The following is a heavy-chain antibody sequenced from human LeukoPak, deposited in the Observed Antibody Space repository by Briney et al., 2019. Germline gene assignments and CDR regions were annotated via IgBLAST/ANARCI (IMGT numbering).Heavy chain of an antibody. CDR3: VRDEVTPDY. CDR1: GFTLSNHH. V-gene: IGHV3-48*03. CDR2: ISTSGSTI. J-gene: IGHJ4*02. D-gene: IGHD5-18*01. Sequence: GGSLRLSCAASGFTLSNHHMNWVRQAPGKGLEWLSYISTSGSTIFYADSVKGRFTISRDNAKNSLYLQMNSLRAEDTAVYYCVRDEVTPDYWGQGTLVTVSS.